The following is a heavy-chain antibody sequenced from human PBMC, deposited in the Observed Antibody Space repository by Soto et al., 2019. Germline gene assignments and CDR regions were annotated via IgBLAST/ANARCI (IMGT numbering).Heavy chain of an antibody. Sequence: SSETLSLTCAVSGDSINSSHWWNWVRQPPGKGLEWIGQISHSGSTNYNPSLKSRVTISVDTSKNQFSLKLSSVTAADTAVYYCAREGRYYYDSSGYPSAGYFDYWGQGTLVTVSS. J-gene: IGHJ4*02. CDR2: ISHSGST. D-gene: IGHD3-22*01. CDR1: GDSINSSHW. CDR3: AREGRYYYDSSGYPSAGYFDY. V-gene: IGHV4-4*02.